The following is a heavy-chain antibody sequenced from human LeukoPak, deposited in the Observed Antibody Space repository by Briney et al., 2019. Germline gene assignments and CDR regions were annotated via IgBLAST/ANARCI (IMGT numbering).Heavy chain of an antibody. CDR2: IGTAGDT. CDR1: GFTFSSYD. Sequence: GGSLRLSCAASGFTFSSYDMHWVRQATGKGLEWVSAIGTAGDTYYPGSVKGRFTISRDNSKNTLYLQMNSLRAEDTAVYYCARESCSSTSCFHNYWGQGTLVTVSS. D-gene: IGHD2-2*01. CDR3: ARESCSSTSCFHNY. J-gene: IGHJ4*02. V-gene: IGHV3-13*01.